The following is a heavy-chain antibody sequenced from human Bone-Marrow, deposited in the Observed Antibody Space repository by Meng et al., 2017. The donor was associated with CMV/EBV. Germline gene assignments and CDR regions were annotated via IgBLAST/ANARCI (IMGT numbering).Heavy chain of an antibody. J-gene: IGHJ4*02. CDR3: ARGRRVTRYRGNYFDY. Sequence: SETLSLTCAVSGGSISSSNWWSWVRQPPGKGLEWIGEIYHSGSTNYNPSLKSRVTISVDTSKNQFSLKLSSVTAADTAVYYCARGRRVTRYRGNYFDYWGQGTLVTVSS. CDR2: IYHSGST. D-gene: IGHD4-11*01. V-gene: IGHV4-4*02. CDR1: GGSISSSNW.